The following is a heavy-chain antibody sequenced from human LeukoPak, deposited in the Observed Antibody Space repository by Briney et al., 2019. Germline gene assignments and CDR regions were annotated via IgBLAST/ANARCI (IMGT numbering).Heavy chain of an antibody. CDR2: ISGSINST. CDR1: GFTFRNHA. V-gene: IGHV3-23*01. J-gene: IGHJ3*02. CDR3: AKGGSGWIIDAFDI. Sequence: PGGSLRLSCAASGFTFRNHAMTWVRQAPGKGLEWVAAISGSINSTYYVDSVKGRFTISRDNSKNTLYLQMNSLRAEDTAVYYCAKGGSGWIIDAFDIWGQGTMVTVSS. D-gene: IGHD6-19*01.